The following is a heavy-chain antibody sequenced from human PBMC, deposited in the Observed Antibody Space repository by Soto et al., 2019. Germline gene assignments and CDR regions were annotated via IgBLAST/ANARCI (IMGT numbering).Heavy chain of an antibody. CDR1: GFTFSSYA. CDR2: ISGSGGST. CDR3: VKEGGNYDILAGYSYYYDY. Sequence: GGSLRLSCAASGFTFSSYAMSWVRQAPGKGLEWVPAISGSGGSTYYADSVKGRVTISRDNAKNTLYLQMNSLRAEDTAVYYCVKEGGNYDILAGYSYYYDYWGQGTLVTVSS. D-gene: IGHD3-9*01. J-gene: IGHJ4*02. V-gene: IGHV3-23*01.